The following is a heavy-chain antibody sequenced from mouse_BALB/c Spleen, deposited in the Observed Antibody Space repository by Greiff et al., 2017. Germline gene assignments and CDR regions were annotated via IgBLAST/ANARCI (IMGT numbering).Heavy chain of an antibody. J-gene: IGHJ3*01. Sequence: QVHVKQSGAELARPGASVKLSCKASGYTFTSYWMQWVKQRPGQGLEWIGAIYPGDGDTRYTQKFKGKATLTADKSSSTAYMQLSSLASEDSAVYYCARGEAYWGQGTLVTVSA. CDR2: IYPGDGDT. CDR1: GYTFTSYW. CDR3: ARGEAY. V-gene: IGHV1-87*01.